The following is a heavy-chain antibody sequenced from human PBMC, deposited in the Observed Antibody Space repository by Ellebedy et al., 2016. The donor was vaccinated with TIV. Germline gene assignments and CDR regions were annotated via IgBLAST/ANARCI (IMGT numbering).Heavy chain of an antibody. CDR2: ISYDGSNK. V-gene: IGHV3-30-3*01. D-gene: IGHD2-15*01. CDR1: GFTFSSYT. J-gene: IGHJ4*02. Sequence: GESLKISCAASGFTFSSYTLHWVRQAPGKGLEWVAIISYDGSNKYYADSVKGRFTISRDNSKNTLYLQMNSLRAEDTAVYYCARDALYCSGGSCYSYWGQGTLVTVSS. CDR3: ARDALYCSGGSCYSY.